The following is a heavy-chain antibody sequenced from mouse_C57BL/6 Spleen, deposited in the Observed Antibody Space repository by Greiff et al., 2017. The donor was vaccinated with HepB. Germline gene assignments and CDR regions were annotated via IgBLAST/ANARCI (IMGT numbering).Heavy chain of an antibody. D-gene: IGHD2-3*01. CDR3: ARFFDGYYWFAY. J-gene: IGHJ3*01. CDR2: INPSSGYT. V-gene: IGHV1-4*01. Sequence: LQQPGAELARPGASVKMSCKASGYTFTSYTMHWVKQRPGQGLEWIGYINPSSGYTKYNQKYKDKATLTADKSSSTAYMQLSSLTSADSAVYYVARFFDGYYWFAYWGHGTLVTVSA. CDR1: GYTFTSYT.